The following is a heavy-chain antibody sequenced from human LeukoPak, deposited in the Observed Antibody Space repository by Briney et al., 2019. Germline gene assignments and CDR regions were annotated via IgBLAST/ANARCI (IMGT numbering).Heavy chain of an antibody. D-gene: IGHD3-10*01. Sequence: IPSETLSLTCAVYGGSFSGYYWSWIRQPPGKGLEWIGEIYHSGSTNYNPSLKSRVTISVDTSKNQFSLKLSSVTAADTAVYYCARDQVGYFGAVITIDYYYYYYMDVWGTGTTVTVS. CDR2: IYHSGST. J-gene: IGHJ6*03. CDR1: GGSFSGYY. CDR3: ARDQVGYFGAVITIDYYYYYYMDV. V-gene: IGHV4-34*01.